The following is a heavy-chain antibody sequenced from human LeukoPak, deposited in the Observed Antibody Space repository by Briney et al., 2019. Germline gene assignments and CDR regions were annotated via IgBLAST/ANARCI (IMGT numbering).Heavy chain of an antibody. CDR2: IYYSGST. Sequence: SETLSLTCTVSGGSISSSSYYWGWIRQPPGKRLEWIGSIYYSGSTYYNPSLKSRVTISVDTSKNQFSLKLSSVTAADTAVYYCARFIVVVPAATYWFDPWGQGTLVTVSS. D-gene: IGHD2-2*01. CDR1: GGSISSSSYY. V-gene: IGHV4-39*07. J-gene: IGHJ5*02. CDR3: ARFIVVVPAATYWFDP.